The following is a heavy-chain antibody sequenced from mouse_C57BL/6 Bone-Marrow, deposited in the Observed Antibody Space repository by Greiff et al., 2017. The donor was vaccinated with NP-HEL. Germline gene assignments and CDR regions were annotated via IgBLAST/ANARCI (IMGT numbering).Heavy chain of an antibody. J-gene: IGHJ1*03. CDR3: ARRYYYGSSYVGYSDV. Sequence: QVTLKVSGPGILQSSQTLSLTCSFSGFSLSTSGMGVSWIRQPSGKGLEWLAHIYWDDDKRYNPSLKSRLTTSKDTSRNQVFLKITSVDTADTATYYCARRYYYGSSYVGYSDVWGTGTTVTVSS. D-gene: IGHD1-1*01. V-gene: IGHV8-12*01. CDR1: GFSLSTSGMG. CDR2: IYWDDDK.